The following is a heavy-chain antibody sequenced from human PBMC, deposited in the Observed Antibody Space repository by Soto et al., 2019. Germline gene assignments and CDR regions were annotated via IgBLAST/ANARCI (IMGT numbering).Heavy chain of an antibody. CDR2: ISGSGGST. Sequence: EVQLLESGGGLVQPGGSLRLSCAASGFTFSSYAMSWVRRAPGKGLEWVSAISGSGGSTYYADSVKGRFTISRDNSKNTLYLQMNSLRAEDTAAYYCAKGRSGYPYYGMDVWGQGTTVTVSS. D-gene: IGHD3-22*01. V-gene: IGHV3-23*01. J-gene: IGHJ6*02. CDR1: GFTFSSYA. CDR3: AKGRSGYPYYGMDV.